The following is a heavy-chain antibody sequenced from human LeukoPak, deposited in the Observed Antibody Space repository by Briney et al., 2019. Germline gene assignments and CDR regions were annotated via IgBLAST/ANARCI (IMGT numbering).Heavy chain of an antibody. CDR3: AKVVMVRGVVHWFDP. Sequence: GGSLRLSCAASGFTFSSYAMSWVRQAPGKGLEWVSAISGSGGSTYYADSVKGRFTISRDNSKNTLYLQMNSLRAEDTAVYYCAKVVMVRGVVHWFDPWGQGTLVTVSS. D-gene: IGHD3-10*01. CDR1: GFTFSSYA. J-gene: IGHJ5*02. V-gene: IGHV3-23*01. CDR2: ISGSGGST.